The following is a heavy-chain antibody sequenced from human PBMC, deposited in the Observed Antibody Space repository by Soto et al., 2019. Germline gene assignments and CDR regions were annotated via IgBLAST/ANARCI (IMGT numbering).Heavy chain of an antibody. J-gene: IGHJ6*02. CDR2: IVPTSGGP. V-gene: IGHV1-69*01. D-gene: IGHD2-2*01. CDR1: GDTLINYS. Sequence: QVQLVQSAAEVKEPGSSVKISCKAPGDTLINYSFSWMRQAPGQGLEWIGGIVPTSGGPNSADKFHDRLTITADRSPATVTMQLSSLTSDDTAVYYCARVGIRLIPADLGGGYHFQGLDVWGQGTKITVS. CDR3: ARVGIRLIPADLGGGYHFQGLDV.